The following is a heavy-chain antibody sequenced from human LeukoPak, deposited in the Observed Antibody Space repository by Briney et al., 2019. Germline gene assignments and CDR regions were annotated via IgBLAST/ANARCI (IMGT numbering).Heavy chain of an antibody. CDR3: VRDSPSGFFDL. D-gene: IGHD6-19*01. CDR2: ISASGSST. Sequence: NPGGSLRLSCAASGFTFSDFYMSWIRQAPGKGLEWISYISASGSSTNYADSVKGRFTISRDNAKNTLYLQMNSLRAEDTAVYYCVRDSPSGFFDLWGRGTLVTVSS. V-gene: IGHV3-11*06. CDR1: GFTFSDFY. J-gene: IGHJ2*01.